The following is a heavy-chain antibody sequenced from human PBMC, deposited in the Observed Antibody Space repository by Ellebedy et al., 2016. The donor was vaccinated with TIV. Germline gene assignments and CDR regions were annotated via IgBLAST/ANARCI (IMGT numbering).Heavy chain of an antibody. CDR1: GYTLGNYG. V-gene: IGHV1-3*04. CDR3: ATREWQDPMDV. Sequence: ASVKVSXXASGYTLGNYGISWLRQVPGQGLEWMGWINTGNDNTKYSQKLQGRVTITRDYMELSGLMSEDTAVYYCATREWQDPMDVWGQGTTVTVSS. D-gene: IGHD3-3*01. CDR2: INTGNDNT. J-gene: IGHJ6*02.